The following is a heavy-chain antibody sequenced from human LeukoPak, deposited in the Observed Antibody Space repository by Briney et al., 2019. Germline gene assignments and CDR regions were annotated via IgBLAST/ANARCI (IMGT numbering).Heavy chain of an antibody. V-gene: IGHV3-48*01. Sequence: GGSLRLSCAASGFTFSSYSMNWVRQAPGKGLEWVSYISSSSSTIYYADSVKGRFTISRDNAKNSLYLQMNSLGAEDTAVYYCASPTVTTKIVGFDYWGQGTLVTVSS. CDR2: ISSSSSTI. J-gene: IGHJ4*02. D-gene: IGHD4-17*01. CDR1: GFTFSSYS. CDR3: ASPTVTTKIVGFDY.